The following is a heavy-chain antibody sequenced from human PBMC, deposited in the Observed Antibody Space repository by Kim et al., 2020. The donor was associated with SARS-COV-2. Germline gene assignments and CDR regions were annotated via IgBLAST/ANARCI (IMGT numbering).Heavy chain of an antibody. CDR3: ARGSSSWSGAFDI. J-gene: IGHJ3*02. Sequence: YTPTPKSRVPISVDTAKNQFSLKLRSVTAADTAVYYCARGSSSWSGAFDIWGQGTMVTVSS. D-gene: IGHD6-13*01. V-gene: IGHV4-59*09.